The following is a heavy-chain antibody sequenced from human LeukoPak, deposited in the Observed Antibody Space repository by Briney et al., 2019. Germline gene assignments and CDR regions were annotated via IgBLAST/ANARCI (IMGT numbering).Heavy chain of an antibody. CDR3: ARLFSGSYFRRYYFDY. D-gene: IGHD1-26*01. V-gene: IGHV4-30-4*08. J-gene: IGHJ4*02. CDR2: IYYSGST. Sequence: SETLSLTCTVSGGSISTGEYFWSWIRQPPGKGLEWTGYIYYSGSTYYNPSLKSRLTISIDTSKNQFSLKLSAVTAADAAVYYCARLFSGSYFRRYYFDYWGQGTLVTVSS. CDR1: GGSISTGEYF.